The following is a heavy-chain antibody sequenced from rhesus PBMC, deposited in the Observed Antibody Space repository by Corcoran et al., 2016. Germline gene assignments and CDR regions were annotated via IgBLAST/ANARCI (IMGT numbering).Heavy chain of an antibody. CDR2: VDPEDGEA. CDR1: GYTFTAYY. V-gene: IGHV1-111*02. J-gene: IGHJ4*01. D-gene: IGHD4-23*01. CDR3: ATDQYSNFRY. Sequence: EVKLVQSGAEVKKTGAAVKISCKASGYTFTAYYLHWVRLPPGKGLEWMGRVDPEDGEAIHAQKFQDRVTITADTSTDTAYMELSSLRSEDTAVYYCATDQYSNFRYWGQGVLVTVSS.